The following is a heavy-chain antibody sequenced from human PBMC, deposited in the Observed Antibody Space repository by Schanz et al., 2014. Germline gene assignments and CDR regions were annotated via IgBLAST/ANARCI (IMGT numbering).Heavy chain of an antibody. CDR3: AVLGGFGELPLDY. J-gene: IGHJ4*02. CDR2: ISANGGST. D-gene: IGHD3-10*01. V-gene: IGHV3-64*01. CDR1: GFTFSNYA. Sequence: EVQLVESGGGLVQPGGSLRLSCAASGFTFSNYAMHWVRQAPGKGLEYVSAISANGGSTYHAPSVQGRFTMSRDNSKNTLSLQMNSLRAEDTAVYYCAVLGGFGELPLDYWGQGTLVTVSS.